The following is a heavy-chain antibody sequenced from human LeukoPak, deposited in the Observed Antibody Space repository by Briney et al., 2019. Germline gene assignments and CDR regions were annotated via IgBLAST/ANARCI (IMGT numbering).Heavy chain of an antibody. Sequence: SETLSLTCTVSGGSISSYYWSWIRQPAGKGLEWIGRIYTSGSTNYNPSLKSRVTMSVDTSKNQFSLKLSSVTAADTAVYYCARDYYGGAVYYYYYMDVWGKGTTVTVSS. D-gene: IGHD3-22*01. CDR1: GGSISSYY. CDR2: IYTSGST. J-gene: IGHJ6*03. V-gene: IGHV4-4*07. CDR3: ARDYYGGAVYYYYYMDV.